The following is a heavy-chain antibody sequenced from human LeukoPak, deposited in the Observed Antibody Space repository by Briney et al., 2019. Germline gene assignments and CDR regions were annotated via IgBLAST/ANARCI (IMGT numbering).Heavy chain of an antibody. CDR2: IRDRGGST. J-gene: IGHJ5*02. CDR3: AKGSGINHYNWFDP. CDR1: GFTFSSYA. V-gene: IGHV3-23*01. D-gene: IGHD6-13*01. Sequence: GGSLRLSCAASGFTFSSYAMNWVRPAPGKGLAWVSGIRDRGGSTYYADSVNGRFTISRDNSKNTLYLQMNSLRADDTALYYCAKGSGINHYNWFDPWGQGTLVSVSS.